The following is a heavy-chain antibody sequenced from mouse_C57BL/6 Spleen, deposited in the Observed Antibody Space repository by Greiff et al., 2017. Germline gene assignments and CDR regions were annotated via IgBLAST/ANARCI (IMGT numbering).Heavy chain of an antibody. CDR2: IYPGNSDT. CDR3: TRRYYYGSSYWYFDV. Sequence: EVQLQESGTVLARPGASVKMSCKTSGYTFTSYWMHWVKQRPGQGLEWIGAIYPGNSDTSYNQKFKGKAKLTAVTSASTAYMELSSLTNEDSAVSYCTRRYYYGSSYWYFDVWGTGTTVTVSS. V-gene: IGHV1-5*01. D-gene: IGHD1-1*01. CDR1: GYTFTSYW. J-gene: IGHJ1*03.